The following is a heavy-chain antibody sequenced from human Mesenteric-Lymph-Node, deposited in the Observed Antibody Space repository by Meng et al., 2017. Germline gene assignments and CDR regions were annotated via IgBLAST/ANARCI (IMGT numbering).Heavy chain of an antibody. CDR2: ISGSGGST. CDR1: GFTFSSYA. V-gene: IGHV3-23*01. J-gene: IGHJ4*02. CDR3: AKVASSGWCFDY. D-gene: IGHD6-19*01. Sequence: GESVKISCAASGFTFSSYAMSWVRQAPGKGLEWVSAISGSGGSTYYADSVKGRFTISRDNSKNTLYLQMNSLRAEDTAVYYCAKVASSGWCFDYWGQGTLVTVSS.